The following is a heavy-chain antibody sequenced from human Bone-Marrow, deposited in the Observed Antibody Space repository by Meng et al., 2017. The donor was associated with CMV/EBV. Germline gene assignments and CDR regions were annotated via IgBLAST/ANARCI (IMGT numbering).Heavy chain of an antibody. D-gene: IGHD3-3*01. CDR2: ISYDGSNK. CDR3: ARGKFLEWFNIPHFDY. V-gene: IGHV3-30-3*01. Sequence: GEPLKISCAASGFAFRNHAMSWVRQAPGKGLEWVAVISYDGSNKYYADSVKGRFTISRDNSKNTLYLQMNSLRAEDTAVYYCARGKFLEWFNIPHFDYWGQGTLVTVSS. CDR1: GFAFRNHA. J-gene: IGHJ4*02.